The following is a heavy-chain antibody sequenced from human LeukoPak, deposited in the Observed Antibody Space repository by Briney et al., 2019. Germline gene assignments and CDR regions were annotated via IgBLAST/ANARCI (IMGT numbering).Heavy chain of an antibody. D-gene: IGHD6-19*01. Sequence: GGSLRLSCAASGFTFSSYAMSWVRQAPGKGLEWVSAISGSGGSTYYADSVKGRFTISRDNSKNTLYLQMYSLRAEDTAVYYCAKAPSGWMYYFDYWGQGTLVTVSS. CDR1: GFTFSSYA. CDR2: ISGSGGST. J-gene: IGHJ4*02. V-gene: IGHV3-23*01. CDR3: AKAPSGWMYYFDY.